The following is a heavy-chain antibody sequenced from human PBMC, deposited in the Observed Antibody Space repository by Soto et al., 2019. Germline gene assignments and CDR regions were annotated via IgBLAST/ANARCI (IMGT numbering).Heavy chain of an antibody. CDR2: IYWNDDK. D-gene: IGHD3-3*01. V-gene: IGHV2-5*01. CDR3: AHAGHQVLRFSRLKWFDP. CDR1: GFSLSTSGVG. Sequence: QITLKESGPTLVKPTQTLTLTCTFSGFSLSTSGVGVGWIRQPPGKALEWLALIYWNDDKRYSPSLKSRLTITKDTSKNQVVLTMTNMDPVDTATYYCAHAGHQVLRFSRLKWFDPWGQGTLVTVSS. J-gene: IGHJ5*02.